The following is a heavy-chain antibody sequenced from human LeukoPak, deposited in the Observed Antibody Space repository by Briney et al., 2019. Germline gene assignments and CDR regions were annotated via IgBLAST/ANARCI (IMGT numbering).Heavy chain of an antibody. CDR1: GYTFTSYG. V-gene: IGHV1-18*04. CDR2: ISAYNGNT. Sequence: GASVKVSCKASGYTFTSYGISWVRQAPGRGLEWMGWISAYNGNTNYAQKLQGRVTMTTDTSTSTAYMELRSLRSDDTAVYYCARSSTTTYYDILTGYYDLNWFDPWGQGTLVTVSS. D-gene: IGHD3-9*01. CDR3: ARSSTTTYYDILTGYYDLNWFDP. J-gene: IGHJ5*02.